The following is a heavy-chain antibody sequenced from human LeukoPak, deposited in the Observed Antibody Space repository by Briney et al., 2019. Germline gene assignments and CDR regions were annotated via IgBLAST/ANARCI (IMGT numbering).Heavy chain of an antibody. CDR3: ARDRVFCSGGSCPGFDY. V-gene: IGHV3-21*01. Sequence: GGFLRLSCAASGFTFSSCSMNWVRQAPGKGLEWVSSISSSSSYIYYADSVKGRFTISRDNAKNSLYLQMNSLRAEDTAVYYCARDRVFCSGGSCPGFDYWGQGTLVTVSS. J-gene: IGHJ4*02. CDR1: GFTFSSCS. D-gene: IGHD2-15*01. CDR2: ISSSSSYI.